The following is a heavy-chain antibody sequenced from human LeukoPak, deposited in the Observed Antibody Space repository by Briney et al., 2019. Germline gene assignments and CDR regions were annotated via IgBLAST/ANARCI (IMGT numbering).Heavy chain of an antibody. V-gene: IGHV3-9*01. CDR2: ISWHSGSI. D-gene: IGHD3-10*01. CDR3: AKDIRKLLWFGVSHYYGMDV. Sequence: GGSLRLSCAASGFTFDDYAMHWVRQAPGKGLEGVSGISWHSGSIGYEDSVKGRFTISRDNAKNSLYLQMNSLRAEDTALYYCAKDIRKLLWFGVSHYYGMDVWGQGTTVTVSS. CDR1: GFTFDDYA. J-gene: IGHJ6*02.